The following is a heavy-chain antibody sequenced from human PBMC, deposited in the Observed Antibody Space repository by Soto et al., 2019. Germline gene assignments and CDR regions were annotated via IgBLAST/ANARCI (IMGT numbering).Heavy chain of an antibody. CDR3: ARVDRYCSGGSCYRGVDY. Sequence: SETLSLTCTVSGGSISSSSYYWGWIRQPPGKGLEWIGSIFYSGSTYYNPSLKSRVTISVDTSKNQFSLKLSSVTAADTAVYYCARVDRYCSGGSCYRGVDYWGQGTLVT. CDR1: GGSISSSSYY. D-gene: IGHD2-15*01. V-gene: IGHV4-39*01. CDR2: IFYSGST. J-gene: IGHJ4*02.